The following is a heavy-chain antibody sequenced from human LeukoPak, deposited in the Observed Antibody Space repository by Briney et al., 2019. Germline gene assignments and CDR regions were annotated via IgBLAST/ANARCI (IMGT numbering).Heavy chain of an antibody. D-gene: IGHD3-10*01. CDR1: GDTFSSYA. V-gene: IGHV1-69*13. CDR2: IIPIFGTA. Sequence: SVKVSCKASGDTFSSYAISWVRQAPGQGLEWMGGIIPIFGTANYAQKFQGRVTITADESTSTAYMELSSLRSEDTAVYYCARRFDYYGSGSYYNWFDPWGRGTLVTVSS. J-gene: IGHJ5*02. CDR3: ARRFDYYGSGSYYNWFDP.